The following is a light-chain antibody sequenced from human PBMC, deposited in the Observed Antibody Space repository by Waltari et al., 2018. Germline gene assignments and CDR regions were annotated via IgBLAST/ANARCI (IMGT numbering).Light chain of an antibody. J-gene: IGLJ1*01. CDR2: SND. CDR3: AAWDDSLTYV. CDR1: TSDIGGNA. V-gene: IGLV1-44*01. Sequence: QSVLTQPPSASGTPGQRVTISCYGSTSDIGGNAVVRYQQLPGTAPKLLTHSNDQRPSGVPDRFSGFKSGTSASLAISGLQSEDEGEYFCAAWDDSLTYVFGTGTKVTVL.